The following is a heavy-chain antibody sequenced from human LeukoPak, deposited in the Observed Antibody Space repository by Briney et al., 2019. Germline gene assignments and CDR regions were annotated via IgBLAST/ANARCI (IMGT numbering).Heavy chain of an antibody. J-gene: IGHJ4*02. CDR3: AHRSRGSGGSLRDSWGFDY. CDR2: IYWDDDK. V-gene: IGHV2-5*02. CDR1: GFSLSTSGVG. Sequence: SGPTLVKPTQTLTLTCTFSGFSLSTSGVGVGWIRQPPGKALEWLALIYWDDDKRYSPSLKSRLTITKDTSKNQVVLTMTNMDPVDTATYYCAHRSRGSGGSLRDSWGFDYWGQGTLVTVSS. D-gene: IGHD2-15*01.